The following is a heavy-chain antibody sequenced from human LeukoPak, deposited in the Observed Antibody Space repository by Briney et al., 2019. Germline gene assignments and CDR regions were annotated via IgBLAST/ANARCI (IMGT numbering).Heavy chain of an antibody. CDR3: ARGRHYYDSSDYYYEGDAFDI. D-gene: IGHD3-22*01. CDR2: INPSGGST. CDR1: GDTFTSYY. Sequence: ASVKVSCKASGDTFTSYYMHWVRQAPGQGLEWMGIINPSGGSTSYAQKFQGRVTMTRDMSTSTVYMELSSLRSEDTAVYYCARGRHYYDSSDYYYEGDAFDIWGQGTMVTVSS. V-gene: IGHV1-46*01. J-gene: IGHJ3*02.